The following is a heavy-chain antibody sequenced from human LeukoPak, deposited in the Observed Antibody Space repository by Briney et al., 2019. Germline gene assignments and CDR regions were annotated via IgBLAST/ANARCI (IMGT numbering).Heavy chain of an antibody. D-gene: IGHD5-12*01. CDR1: GGTFSSYA. CDR3: ARGYSGPRGYFDY. V-gene: IGHV1-69*05. J-gene: IGHJ4*02. Sequence: SVKVSCKASGGTFSSYAISWVRQAPGQGREWMGGIIPIFGTANYAQKFQGRVTITTDESTSTAYMELSSLRSEDTAVYYCARGYSGPRGYFDYWGQGTLVTVSS. CDR2: IIPIFGTA.